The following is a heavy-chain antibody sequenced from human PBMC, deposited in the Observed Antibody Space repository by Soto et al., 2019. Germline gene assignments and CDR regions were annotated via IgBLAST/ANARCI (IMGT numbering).Heavy chain of an antibody. D-gene: IGHD3-10*01. J-gene: IGHJ5*02. CDR3: ARQGFPLVRGVMNNWFDP. V-gene: IGHV3-21*04. CDR1: GFTFSNYA. Sequence: GGSLRLSCAASGFTFSNYAVTWVRQAPGKGLEWVASISNSGSDIYYADSVKGRYTISRDNAKNSLYLQMNSLKASDTAMYYCARQGFPLVRGVMNNWFDPWGQGTLVTVSS. CDR2: ISNSGSDI.